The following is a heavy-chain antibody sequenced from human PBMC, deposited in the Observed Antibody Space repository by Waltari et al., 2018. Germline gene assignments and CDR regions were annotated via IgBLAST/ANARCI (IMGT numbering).Heavy chain of an antibody. CDR3: ARHPAMTIMLWYFDL. V-gene: IGHV4-39*01. Sequence: QLQLQESGPGLVKPSETLSLTCTVSGGSISSSSYYWGWFRQPPGKGLEWIGIVYSSGSTYYNPSLKSRVTISVDTSKNQFSLKLSSVTAADTAVYYCARHPAMTIMLWYFDLWGRGTLVTVSS. J-gene: IGHJ2*01. CDR2: VYSSGST. CDR1: GGSISSSSYY. D-gene: IGHD2-8*01.